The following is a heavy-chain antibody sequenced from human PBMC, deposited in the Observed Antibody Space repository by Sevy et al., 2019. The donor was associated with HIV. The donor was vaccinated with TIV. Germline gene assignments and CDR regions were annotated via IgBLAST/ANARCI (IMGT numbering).Heavy chain of an antibody. Sequence: GGSLRLSCAASGFTFSSYGMSWVRQAPGKGLEWVAGITDSGGTTYYADSVKGRFTISRDTSKNTLSLQMNSLRAEDTAIYYCAKDSGWTHVYWGQGTLVTVSS. CDR2: ITDSGGTT. CDR3: AKDSGWTHVY. J-gene: IGHJ4*02. D-gene: IGHD6-19*01. CDR1: GFTFSSYG. V-gene: IGHV3-23*01.